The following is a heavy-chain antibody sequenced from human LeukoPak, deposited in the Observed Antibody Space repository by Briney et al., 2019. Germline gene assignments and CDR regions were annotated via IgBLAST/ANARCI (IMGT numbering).Heavy chain of an antibody. Sequence: PSETLSLTCAVYGESFSGYYWSWIRQPPGKGLEWIGEINHSGSTNYNPSLKSRVTISVDTSKNQFSLKLSSATAADTAVYYCATSGGTLGPTNYFAYWGQGTLVTVSS. CDR2: INHSGST. CDR3: ATSGGTLGPTNYFAY. D-gene: IGHD3-16*01. J-gene: IGHJ4*02. CDR1: GESFSGYY. V-gene: IGHV4-34*01.